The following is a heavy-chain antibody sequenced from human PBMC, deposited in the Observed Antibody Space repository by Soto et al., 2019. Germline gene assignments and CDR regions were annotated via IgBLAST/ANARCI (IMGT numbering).Heavy chain of an antibody. D-gene: IGHD6-19*01. V-gene: IGHV3-21*01. CDR1: GFTFSSYS. CDR3: VRDMVAWYSNRWYHYIHF. J-gene: IGHJ4*02. CDR2: ISSSSSYI. Sequence: SGGSLRLCCAASGFTFSSYSMNWVRQAPGKGLEWVSSISSSSSYIYYADSVKGRFTISKDNAKNSLYLQMNSLRAEDTAVYYCVRDMVAWYSNRWYHYIHFWGQAILVSGSS.